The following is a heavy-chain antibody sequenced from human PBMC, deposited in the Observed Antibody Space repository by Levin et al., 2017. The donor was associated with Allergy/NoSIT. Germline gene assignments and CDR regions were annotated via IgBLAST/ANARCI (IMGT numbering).Heavy chain of an antibody. V-gene: IGHV1-2*02. CDR1: GYTFTGYY. Sequence: AASVKVSCKASGYTFTGYYMHWVRQAPGQGLEWMGWINPNSGGTNYAQKFQGRVTMTRDTSISTAYMELSRLRSDDTAVYYCARAGGFYCSSTSCYGGNFDYWGQGTLVTVSS. D-gene: IGHD2-2*01. CDR2: INPNSGGT. CDR3: ARAGGFYCSSTSCYGGNFDY. J-gene: IGHJ4*02.